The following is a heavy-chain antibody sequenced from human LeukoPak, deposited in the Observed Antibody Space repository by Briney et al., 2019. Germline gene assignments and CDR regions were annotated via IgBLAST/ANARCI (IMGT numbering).Heavy chain of an antibody. J-gene: IGHJ4*02. CDR2: IKQDGSEK. CDR1: GFTFSSYW. CDR3: ARDPVEWELLLDY. V-gene: IGHV3-7*01. Sequence: GGSLRLSCAASGFTFSSYWMSWVRQAPGKGLEWVANIKQDGSEKYYADSVKGRFSISRDNARNSVYLQMASLRVEDTAVYYCARDPVEWELLLDYWGQGTLVTVSS. D-gene: IGHD1-26*01.